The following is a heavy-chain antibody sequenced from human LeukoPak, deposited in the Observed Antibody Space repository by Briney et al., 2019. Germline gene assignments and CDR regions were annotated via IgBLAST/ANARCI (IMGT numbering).Heavy chain of an antibody. D-gene: IGHD3-3*01. CDR1: GGSISSYY. Sequence: SETLSLTCTVSGGSISSYYWSWIRQPPGEGLEWIGYIYYSGSTNYNPSLKSRVTISVDTSKNQFSLKLSSVAAADTAVYYCARGTPLGYDFWSGYSSLYYYMDVWGKGTTVTVSS. CDR3: ARGTPLGYDFWSGYSSLYYYMDV. CDR2: IYYSGST. J-gene: IGHJ6*03. V-gene: IGHV4-59*01.